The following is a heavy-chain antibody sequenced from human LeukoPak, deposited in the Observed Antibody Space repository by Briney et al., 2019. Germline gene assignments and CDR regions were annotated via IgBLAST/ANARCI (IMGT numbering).Heavy chain of an antibody. J-gene: IGHJ4*02. V-gene: IGHV3-30*18. D-gene: IGHD2-21*02. Sequence: PGGSLRLSCAASGFTFSSYGMHWVRQAPGKGLEWVAVISYDGSNKYYADSVKGRFTISRDNSKNTLYLQMNSLRAEDTAVYYCAKSVVVVTDLDYWGQGTLVTVSS. CDR3: AKSVVVVTDLDY. CDR1: GFTFSSYG. CDR2: ISYDGSNK.